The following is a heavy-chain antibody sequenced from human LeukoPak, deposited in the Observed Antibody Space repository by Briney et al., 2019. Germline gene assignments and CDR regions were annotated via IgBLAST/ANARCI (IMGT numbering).Heavy chain of an antibody. CDR1: GYTFIDYY. D-gene: IGHD3-22*01. CDR3: ARTLALDSSGYLGY. Sequence: ASVKVPCKAFGYTFIDYYMYWVRQVPGQGLEWMGWISAYNGNTNYAQKLQGRVTMTTDTSTSTAYMELRSLRSDDTAVYYCARTLALDSSGYLGYWGQGTLVTVSS. CDR2: ISAYNGNT. J-gene: IGHJ4*02. V-gene: IGHV1-18*04.